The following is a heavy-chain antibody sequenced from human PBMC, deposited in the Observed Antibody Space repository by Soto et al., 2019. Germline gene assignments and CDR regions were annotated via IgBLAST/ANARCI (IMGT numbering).Heavy chain of an antibody. CDR1: GYYFPSYW. CDR3: ARQGNGAEGFDY. V-gene: IGHV5-51*01. J-gene: IGHJ4*02. CDR2: FYPGDSDT. Sequence: XESLKISCKGCGYYFPSYWIGWVRQMPGKGLEWMGIFYPGDSDTRYSPSFQGQVTISADRSISTAYLQWSSLKPSDTAMYYCARQGNGAEGFDYWGQGTLVTGSS. D-gene: IGHD4-17*01.